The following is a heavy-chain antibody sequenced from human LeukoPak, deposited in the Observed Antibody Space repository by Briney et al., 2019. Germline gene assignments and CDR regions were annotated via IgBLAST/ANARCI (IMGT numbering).Heavy chain of an antibody. V-gene: IGHV4-30-4*08. D-gene: IGHD5-18*01. CDR3: ASNVDTAMDFDY. CDR2: IYYSGST. CDR1: GGSISSGDYY. J-gene: IGHJ4*02. Sequence: SETLSLTCTVSGGSISSGDYYWSWIRQPPGKGLEWIGYIYYSGSTYYNPSLKSRVTISVGTSKNQFSLKLSSVTAADTAVYYCASNVDTAMDFDYWGQGTPVTVSS.